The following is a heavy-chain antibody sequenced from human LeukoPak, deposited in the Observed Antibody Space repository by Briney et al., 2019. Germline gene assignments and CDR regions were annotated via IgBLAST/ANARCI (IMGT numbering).Heavy chain of an antibody. D-gene: IGHD4/OR15-4a*01. J-gene: IGHJ4*02. CDR2: IKQDGSEK. CDR1: GFTFSNSW. V-gene: IGHV3-7*03. Sequence: GGSLRLSCAASGFTFSNSWMSWARQAPGKGLEWVANIKQDGSEKYYVDSVKGRFTISRDNAKNSLYLQMNSLRAEDTAVYYCARDRPYGDCSDYWGQGTPVTVSS. CDR3: ARDRPYGDCSDY.